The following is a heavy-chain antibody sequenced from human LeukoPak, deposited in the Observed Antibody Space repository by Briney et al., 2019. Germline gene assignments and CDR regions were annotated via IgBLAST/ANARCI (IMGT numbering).Heavy chain of an antibody. CDR2: INHSEST. CDR3: ARGLTGYSSGWYGVKYYFDY. Sequence: PSETPSLTCAVYGGSFSGYYWSWIRQPPGKGLEWIGEINHSESTNYNPSLKSRVTISVDTSKNQFSLKLSSVTAADTAVYYCARGLTGYSSGWYGVKYYFDYWGQGTLVTVSS. D-gene: IGHD6-19*01. J-gene: IGHJ4*02. CDR1: GGSFSGYY. V-gene: IGHV4-34*01.